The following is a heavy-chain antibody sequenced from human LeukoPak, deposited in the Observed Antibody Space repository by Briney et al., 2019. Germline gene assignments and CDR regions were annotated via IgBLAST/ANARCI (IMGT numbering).Heavy chain of an antibody. D-gene: IGHD1-14*01. J-gene: IGHJ6*03. CDR1: GFTFDDYT. V-gene: IGHV3-43*01. CDR2: ISWDGGST. CDR3: AKDIGGVPETADYHMDV. Sequence: GGSLRLSCAASGFTFDDYTMHWVRQAPGKGLEWVSLISWDGGSTYYADSVKGRFTISRDNSKNSLYLQMNSLRTEDTALYYCAKDIGGVPETADYHMDVWGKGTTVTVSS.